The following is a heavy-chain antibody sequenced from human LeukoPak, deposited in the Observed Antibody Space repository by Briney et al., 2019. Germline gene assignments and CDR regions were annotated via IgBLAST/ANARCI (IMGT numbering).Heavy chain of an antibody. V-gene: IGHV5-51*01. J-gene: IGHJ3*02. CDR1: GFSFSIYW. CDR2: IYPVHSDT. CDR3: AKAMVRGAPDAFDI. D-gene: IGHD3-10*01. Sequence: GESLKSSFQGSGFSFSIYWNGWVRQMPGKGLERKGIIYPVHSDTRYCTYFQGQVTISAGKTISTASLQPSIPKASDTAMYSCAKAMVRGAPDAFDIWGQGTMVTVSS.